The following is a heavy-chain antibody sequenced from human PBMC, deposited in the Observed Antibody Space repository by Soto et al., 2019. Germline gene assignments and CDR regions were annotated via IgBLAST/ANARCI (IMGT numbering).Heavy chain of an antibody. V-gene: IGHV3-73*01. CDR2: IRSKASTYAT. D-gene: IGHD1-26*01. J-gene: IGHJ4*02. CDR1: GFTFSGSA. Sequence: TGGSLRLSCAASGFTFSGSAIHWVRQASGKGLEWVGRIRSKASTYATAYAASVKGRFTISRDDSRNTAYLQMSSLKTEDTAMYYCTRVETTPFDYWGQGTLVTVSS. CDR3: TRVETTPFDY.